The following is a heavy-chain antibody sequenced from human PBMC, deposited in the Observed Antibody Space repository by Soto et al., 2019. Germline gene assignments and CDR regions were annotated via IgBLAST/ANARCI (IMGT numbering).Heavy chain of an antibody. CDR3: ARRGYGRPAKNWFDP. CDR1: GGSISSSSYY. D-gene: IGHD3-16*01. CDR2: IYYSGST. V-gene: IGHV4-39*01. J-gene: IGHJ5*02. Sequence: SETLSLTCTVSGGSISSSSYYWGWIRQPPGKGLEWIGSIYYSGSTYYNPSLKSRVTISVDTSKNQFSLKLSSVTAADTAVYYCARRGYGRPAKNWFDPWGQGTLVTVSS.